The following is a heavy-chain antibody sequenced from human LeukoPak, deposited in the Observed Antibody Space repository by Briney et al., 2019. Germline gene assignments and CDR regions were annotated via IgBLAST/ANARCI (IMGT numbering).Heavy chain of an antibody. CDR2: IYYSGST. CDR3: ASNPSYSGSYYMD. J-gene: IGHJ4*02. Sequence: SETLSLTCTVSGGSISSSSYYWGWIRQPPGKGLEWIGSIYYSGSTNYNPSLKSRVTISVDTSKNQFSLKLSSVTAADTAVYYCASNPSYSGSYYMDWGQGTLVTVSS. CDR1: GGSISSSSYY. V-gene: IGHV4-39*07. D-gene: IGHD1-26*01.